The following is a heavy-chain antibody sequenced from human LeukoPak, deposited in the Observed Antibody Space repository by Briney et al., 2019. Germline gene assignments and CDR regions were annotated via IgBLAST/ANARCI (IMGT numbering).Heavy chain of an antibody. D-gene: IGHD1-26*01. CDR1: GYTFTSYA. CDR3: ARSEGATGYGGPRNFDY. J-gene: IGHJ4*02. CDR2: INAGNGNT. Sequence: ASVKVSCKASGYTFTSYAMHWVRQAPGQRLEWMGWINAGNGNTKYSQEFQGRVTITRDTSASTAYMELSSLRSEDMAVYYCARSEGATGYGGPRNFDYWGQGTLVTVSS. V-gene: IGHV1-3*03.